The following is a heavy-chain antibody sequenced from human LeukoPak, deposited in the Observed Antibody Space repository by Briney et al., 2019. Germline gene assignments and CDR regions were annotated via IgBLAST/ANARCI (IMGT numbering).Heavy chain of an antibody. CDR3: ARVLVRGVITPFGY. CDR2: TTNKANSYTT. V-gene: IGHV3-72*01. Sequence: GGSLRLSCEASGFTFIDHYMDWVRQAPGKGLEWVGRTTNKANSYTTEYAASVKGRFTISRDDSKNSLYLQMNSLKTEDTAVYYCARVLVRGVITPFGYWGQGTLVTVSS. CDR1: GFTFIDHY. D-gene: IGHD3-10*01. J-gene: IGHJ4*02.